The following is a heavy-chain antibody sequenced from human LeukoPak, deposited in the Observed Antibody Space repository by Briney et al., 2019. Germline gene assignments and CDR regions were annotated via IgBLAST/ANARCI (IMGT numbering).Heavy chain of an antibody. D-gene: IGHD1-20*01. CDR3: ARDYKPDVFDI. V-gene: IGHV4-34*01. CDR2: INHSGST. Sequence: SETLSLTCAVYGGSFSGYYWSWIRQPPGKGLEWIGEINHSGSTNYNPSLKSRVTISVDTSKNQFSLKLSSVTAADTAVYYCARDYKPDVFDIWAKGTMVTVSS. CDR1: GGSFSGYY. J-gene: IGHJ3*02.